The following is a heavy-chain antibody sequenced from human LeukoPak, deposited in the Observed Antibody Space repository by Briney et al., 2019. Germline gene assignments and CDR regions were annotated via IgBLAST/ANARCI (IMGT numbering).Heavy chain of an antibody. Sequence: GGSLRLSCVASGFTFSNYGMHWVRQAPGKGLEWVAVISYDETNKYYTESVKGRFTISRDQSKNTLYLQMNSLRVEDTAVYYCATSGNYYLKYWGQGTLVTVSS. CDR3: ATSGNYYLKY. J-gene: IGHJ4*02. V-gene: IGHV3-30*03. CDR1: GFTFSNYG. D-gene: IGHD1-26*01. CDR2: ISYDETNK.